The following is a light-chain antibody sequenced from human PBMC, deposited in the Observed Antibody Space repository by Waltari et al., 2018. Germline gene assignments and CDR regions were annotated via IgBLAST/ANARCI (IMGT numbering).Light chain of an antibody. CDR3: QQYNNWPYT. CDR2: GAS. Sequence: EIVMTQSPATLSVSPGERANLSCRASQSVSSNLAWYQQNPGQAPRLLIYGASTWATGIPARFSGSESGKEFTLTISSLQSEDFAVYNCQQYNNWPYTFGQGTKLESK. J-gene: IGKJ2*01. V-gene: IGKV3-15*01. CDR1: QSVSSN.